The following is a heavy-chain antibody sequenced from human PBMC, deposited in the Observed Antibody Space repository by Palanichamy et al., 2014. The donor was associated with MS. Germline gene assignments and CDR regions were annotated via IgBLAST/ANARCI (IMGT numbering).Heavy chain of an antibody. CDR3: ARGYCSGGNCRLFDY. CDR2: IHPNSGDT. Sequence: QVQLVQSGAEVKKPGASVKVSCQTSGYTFTGYYMHWVRQAPGRGLEWMGWIHPNSGDTKYAQKFQGRVTVTRDTSITTAYMELSSLTSDDTAIYYCARGYCSGGNCRLFDYWGQGTLVTVSS. D-gene: IGHD2-15*01. J-gene: IGHJ4*02. CDR1: GYTFTGYY. V-gene: IGHV1-2*02.